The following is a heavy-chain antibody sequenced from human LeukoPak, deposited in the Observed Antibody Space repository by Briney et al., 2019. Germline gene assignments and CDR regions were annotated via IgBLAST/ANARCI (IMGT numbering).Heavy chain of an antibody. CDR3: AVGDYYYYGMDV. Sequence: SETLSLTCTVSGGSISSDYWSWIRQPPGKGLEWIGYINYSGNTNSNPSLKSRVTISVDTSKNQISLKLSSVTAADTAVYYCAVGDYYYYGMDVWGQGTTVTVSS. J-gene: IGHJ6*02. CDR2: INYSGNT. V-gene: IGHV4-59*01. CDR1: GGSISSDY.